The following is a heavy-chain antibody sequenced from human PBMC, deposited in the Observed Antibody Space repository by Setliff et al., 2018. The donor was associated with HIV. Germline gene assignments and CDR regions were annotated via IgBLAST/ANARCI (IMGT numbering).Heavy chain of an antibody. V-gene: IGHV4-34*01. CDR1: GGSFSGDY. CDR2: INHSGCT. Sequence: SETLSLTCAVYGGSFSGDYWSWIRQPPGKGLEWIGEINHSGCTNYNPSLKSRVTISVDTSKNQFSLKLTSVTVADTAVYYCARGRGGSGWYIPSTGHAFDIWGRGTMVTVSS. J-gene: IGHJ3*02. CDR3: ARGRGGSGWYIPSTGHAFDI. D-gene: IGHD6-19*01.